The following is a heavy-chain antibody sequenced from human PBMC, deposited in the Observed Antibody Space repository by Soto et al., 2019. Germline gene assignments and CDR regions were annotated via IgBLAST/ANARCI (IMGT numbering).Heavy chain of an antibody. V-gene: IGHV4-31*03. Sequence: PSETLSLTCTVSGGSISSGGYYWSWIRQHPGKGLEWIGYIYYSGSTYYNPSLKSRVTISVDTSKNQFSLKPSSVTAADTAVYYCARDYYDSSGYYYVSAFDIWGQGTMVTVSS. CDR2: IYYSGST. CDR1: GGSISSGGYY. CDR3: ARDYYDSSGYYYVSAFDI. J-gene: IGHJ3*02. D-gene: IGHD3-22*01.